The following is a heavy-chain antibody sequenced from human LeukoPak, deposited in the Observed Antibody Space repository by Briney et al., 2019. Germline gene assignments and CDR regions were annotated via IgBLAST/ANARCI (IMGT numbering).Heavy chain of an antibody. Sequence: GGSLRLSCAASGFTFSSYAMSWVRQAPGKGLEWVSAISGSGGSTYYADSVKGRFTISRDNAKNSLYLQMNSLRAEDTALYFCAKDGSYSGDYHASYFDYWGQGTLVTVSS. J-gene: IGHJ4*02. V-gene: IGHV3-23*01. CDR1: GFTFSSYA. CDR3: AKDGSYSGDYHASYFDY. D-gene: IGHD4-17*01. CDR2: ISGSGGST.